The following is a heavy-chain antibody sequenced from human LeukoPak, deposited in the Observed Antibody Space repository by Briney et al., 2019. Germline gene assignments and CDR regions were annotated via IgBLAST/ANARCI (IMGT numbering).Heavy chain of an antibody. CDR1: GGSFSGYY. Sequence: SETLSLTCAVYGGSFSGYYWSWLRQPPGKGLEWIGEINHSGSTNYNPSLKSRVTISVDTSKNQFSLKLSSVTAADTAVYYCAGQDTAMAEGAFDIWGQGTMVTVSS. CDR2: INHSGST. CDR3: AGQDTAMAEGAFDI. D-gene: IGHD5-18*01. V-gene: IGHV4-34*01. J-gene: IGHJ3*02.